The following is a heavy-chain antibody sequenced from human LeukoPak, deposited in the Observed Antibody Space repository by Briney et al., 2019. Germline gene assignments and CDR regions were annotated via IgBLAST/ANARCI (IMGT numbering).Heavy chain of an antibody. V-gene: IGHV3-53*01. CDR2: IYSGGNT. Sequence: GGSLRLSCAASGFTVSSNYMSWVRQAPGKGLEWVSLIYSGGNTYYADSVKGRFTISGDNPKNTLYLQMNSLRAEDTAVYYCARSGYSNSGYWGQGTLVTVSS. CDR3: ARSGYSNSGY. J-gene: IGHJ4*02. CDR1: GFTVSSNY. D-gene: IGHD2-15*01.